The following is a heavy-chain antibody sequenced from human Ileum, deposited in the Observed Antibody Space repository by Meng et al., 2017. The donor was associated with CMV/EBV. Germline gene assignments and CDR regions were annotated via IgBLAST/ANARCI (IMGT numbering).Heavy chain of an antibody. J-gene: IGHJ4*02. CDR3: MAQSDY. CDR1: GFTFRDSP. V-gene: IGHV3-73*01. Sequence: LKLCGADSGFTFRDSPVHWVSQGAGKRLEWVGRIRTTAHTYATAYDQALKGRITISRDDSKNTAYLQMNSLKTEDTAVYYCMAQSDYWGRGTLVTVSS. CDR2: IRTTAHTYAT.